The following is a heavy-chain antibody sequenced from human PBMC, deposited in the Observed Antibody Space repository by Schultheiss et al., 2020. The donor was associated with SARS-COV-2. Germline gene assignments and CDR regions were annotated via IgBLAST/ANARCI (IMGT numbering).Heavy chain of an antibody. CDR1: GGTFSSYA. D-gene: IGHD6-6*01. Sequence: SVKVSCKASGGTFSSYAISWVRQAPGQGLEWMGGIIPIFGTANYAQKFQGRVTMTTDTSTSTADTELRSLRSDDTAVYYCAREKRLVRTNWFDPWGQGTLVTVSS. CDR3: AREKRLVRTNWFDP. CDR2: IIPIFGTA. J-gene: IGHJ5*02. V-gene: IGHV1-69*05.